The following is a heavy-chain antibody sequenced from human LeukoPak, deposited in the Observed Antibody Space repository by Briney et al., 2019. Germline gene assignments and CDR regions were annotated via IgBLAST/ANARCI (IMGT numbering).Heavy chain of an antibody. CDR2: IYYSGST. J-gene: IGHJ6*03. CDR1: GGSISSSSYY. CDR3: ARDISFYGSGSQIPPRYYYYMDV. D-gene: IGHD3-10*01. Sequence: PSETLSLTCTVSGGSISSSSYYWGWIRQPPGKGLEWIGSIYYSGSTYYNPSLKSRVTISVDTSKNQFSLKLSSVTAADTAVYYCARDISFYGSGSQIPPRYYYYMDVWGKGTTVTISS. V-gene: IGHV4-39*07.